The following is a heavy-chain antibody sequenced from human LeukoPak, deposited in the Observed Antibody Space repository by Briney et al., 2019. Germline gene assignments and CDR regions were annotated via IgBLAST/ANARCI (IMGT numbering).Heavy chain of an antibody. J-gene: IGHJ6*03. CDR3: ARVGYSGYGYYYYMDV. CDR2: ISANNGHA. Sequence: ASVRVSCKVSGYIFTSYGLSWVRQAPGQGLEWMGWISANNGHAHYAQKFQGRLTITRDMSTRTVDMELRSLRSDDTAVYYCARVGYSGYGYYYYMDVWGKGTTVTVSS. D-gene: IGHD5-12*01. CDR1: GYIFTSYG. V-gene: IGHV1-18*01.